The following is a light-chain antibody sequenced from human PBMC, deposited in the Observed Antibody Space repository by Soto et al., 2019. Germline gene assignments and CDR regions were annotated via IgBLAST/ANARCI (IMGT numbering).Light chain of an antibody. CDR2: NDD. CDR1: ISNIGSNT. CDR3: CSFVRTNGLL. J-gene: IGLJ2*01. Sequence: QSVLTQPPSASGAPGQSVSISCSGSISNIGSNTVNWYQQLPGTAPRLLIYNDDRRPSGVPDRFSGSKSGTSASLAISGLQPEDEADYFCCSFVRTNGLLFGGGTKVTVL. V-gene: IGLV1-44*01.